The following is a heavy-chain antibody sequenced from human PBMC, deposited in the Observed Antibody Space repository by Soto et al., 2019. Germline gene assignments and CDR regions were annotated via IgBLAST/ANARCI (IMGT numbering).Heavy chain of an antibody. Sequence: QVQLVQSGAEVKKPGSSVKVSCKASGGTFSSYTISWVRQAPGQGLEWMGRIIPILGIANYAQKFQGRVTITAXXSXSXXYMELSSLRSEDTAVYYCARERMYSGSSHTLGLDYWGQGTLVTVSS. V-gene: IGHV1-69*08. J-gene: IGHJ4*02. CDR3: ARERMYSGSSHTLGLDY. CDR1: GGTFSSYT. D-gene: IGHD1-26*01. CDR2: IIPILGIA.